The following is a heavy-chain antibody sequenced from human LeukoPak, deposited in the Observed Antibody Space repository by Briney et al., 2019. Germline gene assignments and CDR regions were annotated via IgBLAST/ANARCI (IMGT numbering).Heavy chain of an antibody. Sequence: PGGSLRLSCAASGFTFRSYGMSWVRQAPGKGLEWVSGINWNGGSTGYADSVKGRFTISRDNAKNSLYLQMNSLRAEDTALYYCASAYSSSWYTAFDIWGQGTMVTVSS. D-gene: IGHD6-13*01. CDR2: INWNGGST. CDR1: GFTFRSYG. V-gene: IGHV3-20*04. CDR3: ASAYSSSWYTAFDI. J-gene: IGHJ3*02.